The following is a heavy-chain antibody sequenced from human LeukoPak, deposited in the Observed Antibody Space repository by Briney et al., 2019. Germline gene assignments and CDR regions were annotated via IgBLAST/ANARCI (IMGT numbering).Heavy chain of an antibody. D-gene: IGHD6-6*01. CDR1: GFTFSSYA. CDR2: ISGSGGST. V-gene: IGHV3-23*01. Sequence: GGSLRLSCAASGFTFSSYAMSWVRQAPGKGLEWVSAISGSGGSTYYADSVKGRFTISRDNSKNTLYLQMNSLRAEDTAVYYCARGGYSSSSATNDYWGQGTLVTVSS. J-gene: IGHJ4*02. CDR3: ARGGYSSSSATNDY.